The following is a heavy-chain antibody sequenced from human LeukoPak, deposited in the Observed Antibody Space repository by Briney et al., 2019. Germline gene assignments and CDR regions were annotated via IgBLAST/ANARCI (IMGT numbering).Heavy chain of an antibody. CDR2: TYYRSKWYN. CDR1: GDSVSSNSAA. V-gene: IGHV6-1*01. J-gene: IGHJ4*02. CDR3: ARDNNNGPSIAVAGTGGEPVNYFDY. D-gene: IGHD6-19*01. Sequence: SQTLSLTCAISGDSVSSNSAAWNWIRQSPSRGLEWLGRTYYRSKWYNDYAVSVKSRITINPDTSKNQFSLQLNSVTPEDTAVYYCARDNNNGPSIAVAGTGGEPVNYFDYWGQGTLVTVSS.